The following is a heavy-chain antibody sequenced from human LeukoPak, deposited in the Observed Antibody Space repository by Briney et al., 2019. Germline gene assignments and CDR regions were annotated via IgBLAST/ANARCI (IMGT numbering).Heavy chain of an antibody. J-gene: IGHJ5*02. CDR1: GFTFSSYA. CDR3: ASSTAIFGVVTAYNWFDP. CDR2: ISGSGGST. D-gene: IGHD3-3*01. V-gene: IGHV3-23*01. Sequence: GGPLRLSCAASGFTFSSYAMSWVRQAPGKGLEWVSAISGSGGSTYYADSVKGRFTISRDNSKNTLYLQMNSLRSDDTAVYYCASSTAIFGVVTAYNWFDPWGQGTLVTVSS.